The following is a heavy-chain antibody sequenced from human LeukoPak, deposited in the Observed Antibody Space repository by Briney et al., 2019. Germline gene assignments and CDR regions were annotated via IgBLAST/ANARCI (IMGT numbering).Heavy chain of an antibody. Sequence: GGSLRLSCAASGFTFGSYEMNWVRQAPGKGLEWVSYISSSGSTIYYADSVKGRFTISRDNSKNTLYLQMNSLRAEDTAVYYCARVDMATIDYRGQGTLVTVSS. D-gene: IGHD5-24*01. J-gene: IGHJ4*02. CDR1: GFTFGSYE. CDR3: ARVDMATIDY. CDR2: ISSSGSTI. V-gene: IGHV3-48*03.